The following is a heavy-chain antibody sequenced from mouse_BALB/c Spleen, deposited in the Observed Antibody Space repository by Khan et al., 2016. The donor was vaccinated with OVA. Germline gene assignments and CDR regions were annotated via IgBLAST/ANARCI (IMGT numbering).Heavy chain of an antibody. CDR3: ARSTYRYAFVY. J-gene: IGHJ3*01. CDR2: IIYTGYT. CDR1: GDSITSGY. D-gene: IGHD2-14*01. V-gene: IGHV3-8*02. Sequence: EVQLQESGPSLVKPSQTLSLTCSVTGDSITSGYWNWIRKFPGNKLEYMGYIIYTGYTYYNPSLKSRITITRHTSKNQYYLHLNFVTDEDTATYYCARSTYRYAFVYWGQGTLVTVSA.